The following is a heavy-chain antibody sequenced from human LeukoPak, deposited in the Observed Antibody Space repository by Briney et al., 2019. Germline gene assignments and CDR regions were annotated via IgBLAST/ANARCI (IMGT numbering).Heavy chain of an antibody. CDR2: IIPIFGTA. D-gene: IGHD3-10*01. CDR1: GYTFTSYG. V-gene: IGHV1-69*13. J-gene: IGHJ4*02. Sequence: ASVKVSCKASGYTFTSYGISWVRQAPGQGLEWLGGIIPIFGTANYAQKFQGRVTITADESTSTAYMELSSLRSEDTTVYYCARAYGSGSYEFDYWGQGTLVTVSS. CDR3: ARAYGSGSYEFDY.